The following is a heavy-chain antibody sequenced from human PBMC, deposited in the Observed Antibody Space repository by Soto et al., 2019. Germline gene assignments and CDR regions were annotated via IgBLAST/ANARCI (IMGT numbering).Heavy chain of an antibody. V-gene: IGHV3-23*01. J-gene: IGHJ6*03. CDR1: GFTFSSYA. Sequence: GESLKISCAASGFTFSSYAMSWVRQAPGKGLEWVSAISGSGGSTYYADSVKGRFTISRDNSKNTLYLQMNSLRAEDTAVYYCAKSPYYGSGSYAFNYYYYMDVWGKGTTVTVSS. D-gene: IGHD3-10*01. CDR3: AKSPYYGSGSYAFNYYYYMDV. CDR2: ISGSGGST.